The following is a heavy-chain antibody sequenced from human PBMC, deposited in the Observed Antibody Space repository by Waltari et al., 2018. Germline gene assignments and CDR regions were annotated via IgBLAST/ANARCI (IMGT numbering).Heavy chain of an antibody. V-gene: IGHV3-23*01. D-gene: IGHD5-12*01. J-gene: IGHJ4*02. CDR2: ISGSGGST. Sequence: EVQLLESGGGLVQPGGSLRLSCAASGFTFSSYAMSWVRPAPGKGLEVVSAISGSGGSTYYADSVKGRFTISRDNSKNTLYLQMNSLRAEDTAVYYCAKGLGVSGYDLDYWGQGTLVTVSS. CDR3: AKGLGVSGYDLDY. CDR1: GFTFSSYA.